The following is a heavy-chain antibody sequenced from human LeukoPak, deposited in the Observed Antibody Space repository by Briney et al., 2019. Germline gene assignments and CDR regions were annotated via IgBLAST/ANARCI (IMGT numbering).Heavy chain of an antibody. CDR3: ARDLGGTAMDRSPDY. V-gene: IGHV1-46*01. Sequence: ASVKVSCKVSGYTLTSYYMHWVRQAPGQGLEWMGIINPSGGSTSYAQKFQGRVTMTRDTSTSTVYMELSSLRSEDTAVYYCARDLGGTAMDRSPDYWGQGTLVTVSS. CDR1: GYTLTSYY. CDR2: INPSGGST. D-gene: IGHD5-18*01. J-gene: IGHJ4*02.